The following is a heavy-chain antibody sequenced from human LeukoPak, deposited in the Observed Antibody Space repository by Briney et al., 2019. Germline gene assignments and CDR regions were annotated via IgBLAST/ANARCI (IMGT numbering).Heavy chain of an antibody. V-gene: IGHV3-23*01. CDR2: INGSGGST. J-gene: IGHJ3*01. Sequence: GGSLRLSCAASGFTFSSYAMSWVRPAPGKGREWVSAINGSGGSTYYADSVKGPFTTSRDNSKNTLYLQMNSLKAENTAVYYSAKDLRAGYSRCWIRRVVSAAFDYWGQGTMVTVSS. D-gene: IGHD6-13*01. CDR1: GFTFSSYA. CDR3: AKDLRAGYSRCWIRRVVSAAFDY.